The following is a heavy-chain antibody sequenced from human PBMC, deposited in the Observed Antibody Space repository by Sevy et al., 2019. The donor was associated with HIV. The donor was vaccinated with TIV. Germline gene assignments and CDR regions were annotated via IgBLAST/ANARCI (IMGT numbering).Heavy chain of an antibody. V-gene: IGHV3-7*01. D-gene: IGHD3-22*01. J-gene: IGHJ4*02. Sequence: GGSLRLSCAASGFSFSTYWMHWVRQAPGKGLEWVANIKQDESEKYYVASVKGRFTISRDNAKNSVYLVMNSLRPEDTAIYYCAKGNSGSFDYWGQGTLVTVSS. CDR2: IKQDESEK. CDR3: AKGNSGSFDY. CDR1: GFSFSTYW.